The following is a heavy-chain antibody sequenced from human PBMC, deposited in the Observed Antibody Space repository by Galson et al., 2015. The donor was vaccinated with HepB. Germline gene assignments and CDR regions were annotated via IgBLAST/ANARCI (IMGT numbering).Heavy chain of an antibody. D-gene: IGHD2-15*01. CDR2: ISSSSSYI. CDR1: GFTFSSYS. V-gene: IGHV3-21*01. J-gene: IGHJ4*02. Sequence: SLRLSCAASGFTFSSYSMNWVRQAPGKGLEWVSSISSSSSYIYYADSVKGRFTISRDNAKNSLYLQMNSLRAEDTAVYYCARDIALHRARYYFDYWGQGTLVTVSS. CDR3: ARDIALHRARYYFDY.